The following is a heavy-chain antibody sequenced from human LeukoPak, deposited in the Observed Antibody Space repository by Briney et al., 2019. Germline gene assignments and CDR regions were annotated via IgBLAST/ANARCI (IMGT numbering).Heavy chain of an antibody. V-gene: IGHV1-69*05. CDR2: VIPVLGTI. J-gene: IGHJ4*02. CDR3: ARDDGSATLGFDS. Sequence: ASVKVSCKASGTTFSRSAISWVRQAPGQGLEWMGGVIPVLGTINYAQKFQDRVSITTDESTSTAYMEVSSLRSVDTAVYYCARDDGSATLGFDSWGQGTLVTVSS. CDR1: GTTFSRSA. D-gene: IGHD1-26*01.